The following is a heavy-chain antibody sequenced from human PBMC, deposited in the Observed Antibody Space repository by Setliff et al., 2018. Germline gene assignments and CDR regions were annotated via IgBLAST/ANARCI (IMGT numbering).Heavy chain of an antibody. Sequence: PSETLSLTCAVYGGSLSTYYWIWIRQPPGKGLEWIGEINHSGSTNYNPSLKSRVTISVDTSKNQFSLKLSSVTAADTALYYCTVYNTGSSKDHYWGQGTPVTVSS. J-gene: IGHJ4*02. D-gene: IGHD2-8*02. CDR1: GGSLSTYY. CDR2: INHSGST. CDR3: TVYNTGSSKDHY. V-gene: IGHV4-34*01.